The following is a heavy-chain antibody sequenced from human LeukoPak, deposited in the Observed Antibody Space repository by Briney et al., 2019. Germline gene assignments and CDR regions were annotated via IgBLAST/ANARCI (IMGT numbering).Heavy chain of an antibody. J-gene: IGHJ3*02. CDR1: GFTFSSYA. Sequence: PGGSLRLSCAASGFTFSSYAMSWVRQAPGKGLEWVSAISGSGGSTYYADSVKGRFTISRDNSKNTLYLQMNSLRAEDTAVYYCAKLARNYYDSSGYYYVSAFDIWGQGTMVIVSS. CDR2: ISGSGGST. CDR3: AKLARNYYDSSGYYYVSAFDI. V-gene: IGHV3-23*01. D-gene: IGHD3-22*01.